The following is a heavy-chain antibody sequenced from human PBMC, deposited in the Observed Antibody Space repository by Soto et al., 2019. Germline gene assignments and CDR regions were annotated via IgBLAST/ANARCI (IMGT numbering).Heavy chain of an antibody. J-gene: IGHJ4*02. CDR3: AILDDILTGYYMDY. D-gene: IGHD3-9*01. CDR1: GGTFPSYA. V-gene: IGHV1-69*13. CDR2: IIPIFGTA. Sequence: SVKVSFKASGGTFPSYAISWVGQAPGHGLEWMGGIIPIFGTAYYAQKFQGRVTITADESTSKAYMELSSLRSEDTAVYYCAILDDILTGYYMDYWGQGTLVTVSS.